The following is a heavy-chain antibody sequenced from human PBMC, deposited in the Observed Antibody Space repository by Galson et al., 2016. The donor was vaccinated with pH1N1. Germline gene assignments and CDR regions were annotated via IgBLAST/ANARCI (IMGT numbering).Heavy chain of an antibody. CDR1: GYSIRNGYF. CDR2: IYHSGTT. V-gene: IGHV4-38-2*01. J-gene: IGHJ4*02. CDR3: ARHPRYYDSSGYYFDY. Sequence: ETLSLTCAVSGYSIRNGYFWGWIRQPPGQGLEWIGIIYHSGTTYYNPSLESRVTISVDTSKNQFSLKVKSATAADTAVYYCARHPRYYDSSGYYFDYWGQGILVTVSS. D-gene: IGHD3-22*01.